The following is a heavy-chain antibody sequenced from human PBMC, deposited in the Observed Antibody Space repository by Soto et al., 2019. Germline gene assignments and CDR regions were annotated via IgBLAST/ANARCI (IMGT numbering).Heavy chain of an antibody. V-gene: IGHV1-18*01. CDR3: ARDQYYYGSGTIDP. CDR1: GYTFTSYG. D-gene: IGHD3-10*01. CDR2: ISAYNGNT. J-gene: IGHJ5*02. Sequence: GASVKVSCKASGYTFTSYGISWVRQAPGQGLEWMGWISAYNGNTNYAQRLQGRVTMTTDTSTSTAYMELRSLRSDDTAVYYCARDQYYYGSGTIDPWGQGTLVTVSS.